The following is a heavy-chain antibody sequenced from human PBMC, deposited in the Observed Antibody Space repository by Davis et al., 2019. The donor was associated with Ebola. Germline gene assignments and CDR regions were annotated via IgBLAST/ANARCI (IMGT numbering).Heavy chain of an antibody. CDR1: GYTFTSYG. CDR3: ARAYGCCWGDYDPYYYYGMDV. V-gene: IGHV1-18*01. Sequence: ASVKVSCKASGYTFTSYGISWVRQAPGQGLEWMGWISAYNGNTNYAQKLQGRVTMTTDTSTSTAYMELRSLRSDDTAVYYCARAYGCCWGDYDPYYYYGMDVWGQGTTVTVSS. J-gene: IGHJ6*02. D-gene: IGHD4-17*01. CDR2: ISAYNGNT.